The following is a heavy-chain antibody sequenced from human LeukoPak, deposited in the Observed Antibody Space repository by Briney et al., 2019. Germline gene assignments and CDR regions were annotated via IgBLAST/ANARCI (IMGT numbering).Heavy chain of an antibody. CDR2: INPNSGGT. CDR1: GYTFTCYY. D-gene: IGHD3-3*01. J-gene: IGHJ6*02. CDR3: ARARPRSTIFGVVPPYGMDV. V-gene: IGHV1-2*04. Sequence: GASVKVSCKASGYTFTCYYMHWVRQAPGQGLEWMGWINPNSGGTNYAQKFQGWVTMTRDTSISTAYMELSRLRSDDTAVYYCARARPRSTIFGVVPPYGMDVWGQGTTVTVSS.